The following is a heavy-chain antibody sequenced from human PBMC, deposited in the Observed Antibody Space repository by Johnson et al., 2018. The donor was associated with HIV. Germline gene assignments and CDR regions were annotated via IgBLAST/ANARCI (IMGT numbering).Heavy chain of an antibody. J-gene: IGHJ3*02. CDR2: ISGSGYST. V-gene: IGHV3-11*04. Sequence: QVQLVESGGGLVKPGGSLRLSCAASGFTFSDYYMSWIRQAPGKGLEWVSGISGSGYSTFYADSVKGRFTISRDNNKDTLYLQMSSLRAEDTAVYYCATSGSHFAFDIWGQGTMVTVSS. CDR1: GFTFSDYY. CDR3: ATSGSHFAFDI. D-gene: IGHD1-26*01.